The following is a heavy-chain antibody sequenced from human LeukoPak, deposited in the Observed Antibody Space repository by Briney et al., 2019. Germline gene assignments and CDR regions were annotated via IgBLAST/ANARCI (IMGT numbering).Heavy chain of an antibody. CDR1: GASLSGYY. J-gene: IGHJ2*01. Sequence: SETLSLTCTVSGASLSGYYWNWIRQPAGKGLEWIGRIFSSGSANYNSSLKSRVTMSVDTSKNQFSLKMNSVTAADTAVYYCVREDYCSGGTCYYYWNFDLWGRGTLVTVSS. D-gene: IGHD2-15*01. CDR3: VREDYCSGGTCYYYWNFDL. V-gene: IGHV4-4*07. CDR2: IFSSGSA.